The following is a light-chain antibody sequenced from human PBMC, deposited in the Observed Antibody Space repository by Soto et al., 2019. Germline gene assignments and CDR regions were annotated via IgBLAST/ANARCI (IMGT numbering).Light chain of an antibody. CDR1: QSISSW. J-gene: IGKJ1*01. CDR3: QHYNNSPWT. Sequence: DIQMTQSPSTLSASVGDRVTITCRASQSISSWLAWYQQKPGKAPKLLIYKASSLESGVPSRFSGSGSGTEFTLTISRLQPDDVATYYCQHYNNSPWTFGQGTKVEIK. V-gene: IGKV1-5*03. CDR2: KAS.